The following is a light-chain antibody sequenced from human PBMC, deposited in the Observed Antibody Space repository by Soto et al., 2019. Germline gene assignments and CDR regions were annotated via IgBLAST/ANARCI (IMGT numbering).Light chain of an antibody. CDR2: EVS. J-gene: IGLJ2*01. V-gene: IGLV2-14*01. Sequence: QSALTQPASVSGSPGQSITISCTGTSSDIGSYNYVAWYQQFPGKTPKLIITEVSNRPSGVSNRFSGSKSGNTASLTISGLQAEDEADYYCSSYVSYSTFVVFGGGTKLTVL. CDR1: SSDIGSYNY. CDR3: SSYVSYSTFVV.